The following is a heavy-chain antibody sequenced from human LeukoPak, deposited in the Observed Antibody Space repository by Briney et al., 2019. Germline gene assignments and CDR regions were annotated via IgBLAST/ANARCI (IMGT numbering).Heavy chain of an antibody. CDR3: ARAKKGVAGFFDY. CDR1: DDSISNYY. J-gene: IGHJ4*02. CDR2: IFYGGST. D-gene: IGHD6-19*01. Sequence: KASETLSLTCTVSDDSISNYYWSWIRQPPGKGLEWIGYIFYGGSTNYNPSLKGPLTISVDTSKRQFSLKLSSVTAADTAIYYCARAKKGVAGFFDYWGQGTLVTVSS. V-gene: IGHV4-59*01.